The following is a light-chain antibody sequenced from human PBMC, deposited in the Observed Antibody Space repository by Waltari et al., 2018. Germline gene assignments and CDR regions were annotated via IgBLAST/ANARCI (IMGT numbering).Light chain of an antibody. Sequence: DIQMTQSPSTLSASVGARITITCPASQNILTYLAWYQQKPGKAPKLLISLASTLESGVPSRFSGGGSGAEFSLTISSLQPDDFATYYCQQYLSFSRTFGQGTKVEIK. V-gene: IGKV1-5*03. CDR3: QQYLSFSRT. CDR2: LAS. CDR1: QNILTY. J-gene: IGKJ1*01.